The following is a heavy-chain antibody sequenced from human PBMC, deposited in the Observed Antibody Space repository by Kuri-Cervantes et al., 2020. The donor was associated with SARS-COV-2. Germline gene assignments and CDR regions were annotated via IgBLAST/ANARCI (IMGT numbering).Heavy chain of an antibody. CDR1: GFTFSSYA. CDR2: ISGSGGST. J-gene: IGHJ4*02. D-gene: IGHD6-13*01. Sequence: GESLKISCAASGFTFSSYAMSWVRQAPGKGLEWVSAISGSGGSTYYADSVKGRFTISRDNSKNTLYLQMNSLRAEDTAVYYCTTDRGIASRPLFDYWGQGTLVTVSS. V-gene: IGHV3-23*01. CDR3: TTDRGIASRPLFDY.